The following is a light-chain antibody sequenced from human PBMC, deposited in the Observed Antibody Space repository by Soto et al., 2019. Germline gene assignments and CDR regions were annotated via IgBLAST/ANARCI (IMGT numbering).Light chain of an antibody. V-gene: IGKV3-20*01. CDR1: QSVSSSY. J-gene: IGKJ4*01. CDR2: GAS. Sequence: LVLGESPAILALSSGDRANLSCRASQSVSSSYLAWYQHKPGQAPRLLIHGASSRVTGIPDRFSGSGSGTDFTLTITRLEPEDFAVYYCQQFSSYPLTFGGGTKVDIK. CDR3: QQFSSYPLT.